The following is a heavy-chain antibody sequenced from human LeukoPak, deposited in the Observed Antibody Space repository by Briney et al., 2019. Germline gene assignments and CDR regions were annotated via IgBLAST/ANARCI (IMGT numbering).Heavy chain of an antibody. CDR1: GYSFTSYW. Sequence: GESLKISCKGSGYSFTSYWIGWVRQMPGKGLEWMGIIYPGDSDTRYSPSFQGRVTISADKSISTAYLQWSSLKASDTAMYYCARRMATIGAFAFDIWGQGTMVSVSS. J-gene: IGHJ3*02. D-gene: IGHD5-12*01. V-gene: IGHV5-51*01. CDR3: ARRMATIGAFAFDI. CDR2: IYPGDSDT.